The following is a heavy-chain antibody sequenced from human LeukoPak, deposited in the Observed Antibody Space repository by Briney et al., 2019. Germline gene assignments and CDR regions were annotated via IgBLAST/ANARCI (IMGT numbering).Heavy chain of an antibody. V-gene: IGHV4-34*01. Sequence: PSETLSLTCAVYGGSLNGHYWSWIRQSPGKGLEWIGEGSDIGGTKFNPSLKSRVSISADTSKNQFSLNLNSVTAADTAIYYCARGRGNEYGDYDHWGHGTLVTVSS. CDR2: GSDIGGT. D-gene: IGHD4-17*01. CDR1: GGSLNGHY. J-gene: IGHJ5*02. CDR3: ARGRGNEYGDYDH.